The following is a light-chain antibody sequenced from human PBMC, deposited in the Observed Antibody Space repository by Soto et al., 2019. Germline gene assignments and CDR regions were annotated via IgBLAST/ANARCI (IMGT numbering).Light chain of an antibody. CDR1: QSIRIF. CDR2: AAS. CDR3: QQNYRAPPWT. Sequence: DIQMTQSPSSLSASVGDRVTITCRASQSIRIFLNWYQQKPGKAPRLLIYAASSLQSGVPSRFSGSGSETAFTLTISSLQPEDFETYYCQQNYRAPPWTFGQGTKVDIK. V-gene: IGKV1-39*01. J-gene: IGKJ1*01.